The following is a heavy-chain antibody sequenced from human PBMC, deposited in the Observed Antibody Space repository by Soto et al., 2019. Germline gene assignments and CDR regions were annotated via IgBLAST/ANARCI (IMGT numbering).Heavy chain of an antibody. V-gene: IGHV1-46*03. J-gene: IGHJ4*02. Sequence: ASVKVSCKASGYTFTSYYMHWVRQAPGQGLEWMGIINPSGGSTSYAQKFQGRVTMTRDTSTSTVYMELSSLRSEDTAVYYCARDKVAAAGMYYFDYWGQGSLVTVSS. CDR1: GYTFTSYY. CDR3: ARDKVAAAGMYYFDY. CDR2: INPSGGST. D-gene: IGHD6-13*01.